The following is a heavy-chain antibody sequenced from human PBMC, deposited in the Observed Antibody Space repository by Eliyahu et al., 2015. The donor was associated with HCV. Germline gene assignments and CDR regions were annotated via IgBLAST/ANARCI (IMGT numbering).Heavy chain of an antibody. Sequence: QVQLQESGPGLVKPSETLSLTCTVSGGSISSYYWSWIRQPAGKGLEWIGRIYTSGSTNYNPSLKSRVTMSVDTSKNQFSLKLSSVTAADTAVYYCAIGYCSGGSCYGDYWGQGTLVTVSS. J-gene: IGHJ4*02. CDR3: AIGYCSGGSCYGDY. CDR2: IYTSGST. CDR1: GGSISSYY. V-gene: IGHV4-4*07. D-gene: IGHD2-15*01.